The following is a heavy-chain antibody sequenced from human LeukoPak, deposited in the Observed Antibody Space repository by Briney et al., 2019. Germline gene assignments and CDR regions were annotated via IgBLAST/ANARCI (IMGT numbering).Heavy chain of an antibody. CDR3: ARRGGDGYNLGYFDY. Sequence: ASVKVSCKASGYTFTGYYMHWVRQAPGQGLEWMGRINPNSGGTNYAQKFQGRVTMTRDTSISTAYMELSRLRSDDTAVYYCARRGGDGYNLGYFDYWGQGTLVTVSS. V-gene: IGHV1-2*06. D-gene: IGHD5-24*01. CDR2: INPNSGGT. CDR1: GYTFTGYY. J-gene: IGHJ4*02.